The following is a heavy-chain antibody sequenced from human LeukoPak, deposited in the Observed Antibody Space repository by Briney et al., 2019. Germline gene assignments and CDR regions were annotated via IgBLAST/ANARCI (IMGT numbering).Heavy chain of an antibody. CDR1: GFTFNSYS. J-gene: IGHJ4*02. V-gene: IGHV3-21*01. D-gene: IGHD1-26*01. CDR3: ARAPIRRYYFDY. CDR2: ISSSSSYI. Sequence: GGSLRLSCAASGFTFNSYSMNWVRQAPGKGLEWVSSISSSSSYIYYADSVKGRFTISRDNAKNSLYLQMNSLRAEDTAVYYCARAPIRRYYFDYWGQGTLVTVSS.